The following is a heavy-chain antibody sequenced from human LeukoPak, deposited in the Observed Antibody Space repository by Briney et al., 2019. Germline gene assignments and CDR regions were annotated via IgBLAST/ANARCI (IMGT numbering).Heavy chain of an antibody. J-gene: IGHJ5*02. CDR3: ARNGDMVRGVMRYNWFDP. D-gene: IGHD3-10*01. CDR2: MNPNSGNT. CDR1: GYTFTSYD. Sequence: ASVTVSCKASGYTFTSYDINWVRQATGQGLEWMGWMNPNSGNTGYAQKFQGRVTMTRNTSISTAYMELSSLRSEDTAVYYCARNGDMVRGVMRYNWFDPWGQGTLVTVSS. V-gene: IGHV1-8*01.